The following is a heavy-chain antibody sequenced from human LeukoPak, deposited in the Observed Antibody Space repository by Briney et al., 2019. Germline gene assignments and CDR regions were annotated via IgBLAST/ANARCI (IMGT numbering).Heavy chain of an antibody. CDR2: ITSGSSTI. V-gene: IGHV3-48*01. Sequence: GGSLRLTCAASGFTFSLYSMNWVRQAPGKGLEWVSYITSGSSTIYYAESVRGRFTISRDNATNSVFVQMNSRRAEDTAVYYCARDGGGDYWGQGTLVTVSS. D-gene: IGHD3-10*01. CDR3: ARDGGGDY. CDR1: GFTFSLYS. J-gene: IGHJ4*02.